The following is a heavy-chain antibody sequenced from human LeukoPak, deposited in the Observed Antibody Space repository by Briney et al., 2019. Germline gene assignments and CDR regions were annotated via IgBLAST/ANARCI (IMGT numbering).Heavy chain of an antibody. CDR1: GFTFAAYA. Sequence: RGSLRPSCAASGFTFAAYAMHWVRPPPGKGMGWVCLISWVGGSTYYANSVKGRFTISRDNSKNSLYLQMNSLRAEDTALYYCAKVRGVIITFGAFDIWGQGTMVTVSS. J-gene: IGHJ3*02. CDR3: AKVRGVIITFGAFDI. CDR2: ISWVGGST. V-gene: IGHV3-43D*04. D-gene: IGHD3-10*01.